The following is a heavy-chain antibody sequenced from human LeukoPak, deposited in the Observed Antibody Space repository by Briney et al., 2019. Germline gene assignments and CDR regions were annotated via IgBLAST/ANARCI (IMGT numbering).Heavy chain of an antibody. Sequence: PSETLYLTCTVSGGSISSYYWSWIRQPAGKGLEWIGRIYTSGSTNYSPSLKSRVTMSVDTSKNQFSLKLSSVTAADTAVYYCARDPNGPERSEVHITIFGVVTSERGYFDYWGQGTLVTVSS. CDR2: IYTSGST. V-gene: IGHV4-4*07. J-gene: IGHJ4*02. CDR3: ARDPNGPERSEVHITIFGVVTSERGYFDY. D-gene: IGHD3-3*01. CDR1: GGSISSYY.